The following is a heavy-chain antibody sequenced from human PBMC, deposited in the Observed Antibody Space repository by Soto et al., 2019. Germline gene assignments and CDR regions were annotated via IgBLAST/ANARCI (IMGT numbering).Heavy chain of an antibody. CDR2: IRAFNGRK. CDR3: ARTSSNSNLEG. CDR1: GFTFTNYG. Sequence: QVQLVQSGAEVKEPGASVKVSCKTSGFTFTNYGFSWVRQAPGQGLEWMGCIRAFNGRKDYAQKFQGRVTMTTDTSTSTAYMELGSLRSDDTAVYYCARTSSNSNLEGWGQGTLVAVSS. J-gene: IGHJ4*02. D-gene: IGHD1-1*01. V-gene: IGHV1-18*04.